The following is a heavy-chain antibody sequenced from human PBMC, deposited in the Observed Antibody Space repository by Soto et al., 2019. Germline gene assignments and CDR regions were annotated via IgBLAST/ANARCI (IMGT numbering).Heavy chain of an antibody. CDR1: GYTFTSYA. J-gene: IGHJ4*02. Sequence: QVQLVQSGAEEKKPGASVKVSCKASGYTFTSYAMHWVRQAPGQRLEWMGWINAGNGNTKYSQKFQGRVTITRDTSASTAYMELSSLRSEDTAVYYCARGEGYCSGGSCYVFDYWGQGTLVTVSS. CDR3: ARGEGYCSGGSCYVFDY. V-gene: IGHV1-3*05. D-gene: IGHD2-15*01. CDR2: INAGNGNT.